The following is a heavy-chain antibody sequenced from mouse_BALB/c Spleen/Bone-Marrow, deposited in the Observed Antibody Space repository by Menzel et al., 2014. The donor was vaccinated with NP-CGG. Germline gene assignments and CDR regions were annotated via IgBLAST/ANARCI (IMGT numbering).Heavy chain of an antibody. CDR3: ARKYGDY. J-gene: IGHJ2*01. CDR1: GYPFSSYW. Sequence: VQLQQSGAELVRPGSSVKISCEASGYPFSSYWMNWVKQRPGQGLGWIGRIYPGDGETNYNGKFKGNATLTADKSSSTAYMQLISLTSEDSAVYFCARKYGDYWGQGTTLTVSS. V-gene: IGHV1-80*01. CDR2: IYPGDGET. D-gene: IGHD2-10*02.